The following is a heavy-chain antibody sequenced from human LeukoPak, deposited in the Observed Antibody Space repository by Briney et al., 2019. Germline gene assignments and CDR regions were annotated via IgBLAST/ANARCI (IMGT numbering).Heavy chain of an antibody. CDR2: IYYSGST. CDR3: ARVEYSSSSWFDP. J-gene: IGHJ5*02. V-gene: IGHV4-31*03. Sequence: SETLSLTCTVSGGSISSGGYYWSWIRQHPGKGLEWMGYIYYSGSTYYNPSLKSRVTISVDTSKNQFSLKLSSVTAADTAVYYCARVEYSSSSWFDPWGQGTLVTVSS. CDR1: GGSISSGGYY. D-gene: IGHD6-6*01.